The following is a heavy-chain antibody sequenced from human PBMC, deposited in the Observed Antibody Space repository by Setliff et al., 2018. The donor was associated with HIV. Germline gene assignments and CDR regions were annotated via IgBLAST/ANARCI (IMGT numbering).Heavy chain of an antibody. CDR1: YW. CDR2: IYPGDSAI. CDR3: ARGSHGTSWTDY. D-gene: IGHD6-13*01. V-gene: IGHV5-51*01. J-gene: IGHJ4*02. Sequence: YWSWVRQMPGKGLEWIGVIYPGDSAIRYSPSFQGQVSISADTSITTAYLQWSSLKASDTAMYYCARGSHGTSWTDYWGQGTLVTVSS.